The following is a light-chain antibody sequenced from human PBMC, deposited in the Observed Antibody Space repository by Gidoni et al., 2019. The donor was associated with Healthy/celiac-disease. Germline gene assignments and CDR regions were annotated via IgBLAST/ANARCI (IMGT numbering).Light chain of an antibody. V-gene: IGKV1-5*01. J-gene: IGKJ3*01. CDR3: QQYNSYLT. CDR1: QSISSW. Sequence: DIHLTQSPSTLSASVGNRVTITCRASQSISSWLAWYQQKPGKAPKLLIYDASSLESGVPSRFSGSVSGTEFTLTISSLQPDDVATDYCQQYNSYLTFGPGTKVDIK. CDR2: DAS.